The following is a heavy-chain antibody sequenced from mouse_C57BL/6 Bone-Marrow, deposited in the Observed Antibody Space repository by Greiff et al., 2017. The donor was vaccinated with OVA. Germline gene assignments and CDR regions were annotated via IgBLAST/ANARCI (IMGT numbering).Heavy chain of an antibody. CDR3: TTGDGYYGN. D-gene: IGHD2-3*01. CDR2: IDPENGDT. J-gene: IGHJ2*01. CDR1: GFNIKGDY. Sequence: VQLQQSGAELVRPGASVKLSCTASGFNIKGDYMHWVKQRPEQGLEWIGWIDPENGDTEYASKFQGKATITADTSSNTAYLQLSSLTSEDTAVYYCTTGDGYYGNWGQGTTLTVSS. V-gene: IGHV14-4*01.